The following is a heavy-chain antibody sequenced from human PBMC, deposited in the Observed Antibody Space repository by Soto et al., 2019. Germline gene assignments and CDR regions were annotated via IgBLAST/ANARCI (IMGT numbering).Heavy chain of an antibody. V-gene: IGHV4-39*01. J-gene: IGHJ2*01. CDR3: ARRLQWEPWGDL. CDR2: IYYSGST. Sequence: QLQLQESGPGLVKPSETLSLTCTVSGGSISSSSYYWGWIRQPPGKGLEWIGSIYYSGSTYYNPSLKSRATIAVDTSKNPFSLKLSSVTAADTAVYSCARRLQWEPWGDLWGRGTLVTVSS. D-gene: IGHD1-26*01. CDR1: GGSISSSSYY.